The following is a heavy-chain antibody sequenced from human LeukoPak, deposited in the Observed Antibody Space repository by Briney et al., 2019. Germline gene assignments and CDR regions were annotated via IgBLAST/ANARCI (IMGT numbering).Heavy chain of an antibody. V-gene: IGHV3-23*01. CDR3: AKDLSSSWYFPFDY. CDR2: ISGSGGST. D-gene: IGHD6-13*01. CDR1: GFTFSSYA. J-gene: IGHJ4*02. Sequence: GGSLRLSCAASGFTFSSYAMSWVRQAPGKGLDGVAAISGSGGSTYYADSVKGRFTISRDNSKNTLYLQMNSLRAEDTAVYYCAKDLSSSWYFPFDYWGQGTLVTVSS.